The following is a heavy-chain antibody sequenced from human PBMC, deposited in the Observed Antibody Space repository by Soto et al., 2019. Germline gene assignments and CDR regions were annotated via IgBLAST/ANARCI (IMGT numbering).Heavy chain of an antibody. D-gene: IGHD2-15*01. CDR2: ISSDGGNR. Sequence: QVQLVESGGGVVQPGGSLRLSCAASGFTFSDYALHWVRQAPGKGLEWVTVISSDGGNRYYADSVKGRFTISRDNSKNTLYLQMNSLRAEDTAVYYCARVGVCSGGSCYGWGWFDPWGQGTLVTVSS. V-gene: IGHV3-30-3*01. CDR3: ARVGVCSGGSCYGWGWFDP. J-gene: IGHJ5*02. CDR1: GFTFSDYA.